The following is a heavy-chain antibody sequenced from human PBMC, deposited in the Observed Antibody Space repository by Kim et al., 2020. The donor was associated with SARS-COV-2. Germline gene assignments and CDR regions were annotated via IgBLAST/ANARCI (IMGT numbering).Heavy chain of an antibody. Sequence: GGSLRLSCTLSGFTFGDYGMSWFRQAPGKGLEWVGFIRSKAYSGTTEYAASVKGRFTISRDDSKSIAYLQMKNLKTEDTAVYYCTRESHNTYYDFLPYFDHWGQGTPVTVSS. J-gene: IGHJ4*02. D-gene: IGHD3-3*01. CDR1: GFTFGDYG. CDR3: TRESHNTYYDFLPYFDH. CDR2: IRSKAYSGTT. V-gene: IGHV3-49*03.